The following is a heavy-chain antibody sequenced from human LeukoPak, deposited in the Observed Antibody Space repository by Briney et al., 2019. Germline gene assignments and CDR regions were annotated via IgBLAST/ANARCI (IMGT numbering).Heavy chain of an antibody. CDR3: TRSWIQLWTPDFDH. CDR1: GYTFSGHY. D-gene: IGHD5-18*01. V-gene: IGHV1-2*06. Sequence: ASVKVSCKASGYTFSGHYLHWVRQAPGQGLEWMGRINPNSGGTKYAQKFQNRVTMTSDTPVSTAYMELNGLRSDDTAIYYCTRSWIQLWTPDFDHWGQGTLVTVSS. J-gene: IGHJ4*02. CDR2: INPNSGGT.